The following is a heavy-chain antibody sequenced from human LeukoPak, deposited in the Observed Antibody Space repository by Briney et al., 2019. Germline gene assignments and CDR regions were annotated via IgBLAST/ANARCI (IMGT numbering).Heavy chain of an antibody. D-gene: IGHD3-22*01. CDR2: IFYTGST. Sequence: PSETLSLTCTVSGGSISSYYWSWIRQPPGKGLEWIGYIFYTGSTNYNPSLKSRVTISVDTSKNQFSLKLSSVTAADTAVYYCASDEPYYYDRSGYPDWGQGTLVTVSS. J-gene: IGHJ4*02. CDR1: GGSISSYY. V-gene: IGHV4-59*12. CDR3: ASDEPYYYDRSGYPD.